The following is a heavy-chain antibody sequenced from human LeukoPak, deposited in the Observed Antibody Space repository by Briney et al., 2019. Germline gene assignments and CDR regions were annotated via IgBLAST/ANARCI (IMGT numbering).Heavy chain of an antibody. CDR2: ISAYNGNT. V-gene: IGHV1-18*01. Sequence: ASVKVSCKASGGTFSSYAISWVRQAPGQGLEWMGWISAYNGNTNYAQKLQGRVTMTTDTSTSTAYMELRSLRSDDTAVYYCARGRNIVVVPAAYWYFDLWGRGTLVTVSS. CDR3: ARGRNIVVVPAAYWYFDL. D-gene: IGHD2-2*01. J-gene: IGHJ2*01. CDR1: GGTFSSYA.